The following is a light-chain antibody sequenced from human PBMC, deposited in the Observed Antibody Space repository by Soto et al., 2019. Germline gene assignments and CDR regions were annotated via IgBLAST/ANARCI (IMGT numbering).Light chain of an antibody. CDR3: SSYTTSSTDVL. Sequence: QSALTQPASVSGSPGQSITISCTGTSRDVGGYNFVSWYQQHPGKAPKLMIYDVTYRPSGVSNRFSGSKSSNTASLTISGLQAEDEADYYCSSYTTSSTDVLFGGGTKLTVL. J-gene: IGLJ2*01. CDR2: DVT. CDR1: SRDVGGYNF. V-gene: IGLV2-14*03.